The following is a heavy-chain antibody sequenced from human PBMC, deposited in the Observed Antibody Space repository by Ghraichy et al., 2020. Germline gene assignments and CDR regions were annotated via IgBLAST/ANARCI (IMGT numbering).Heavy chain of an antibody. CDR3: ASAYCSGGSCYSAHFDY. J-gene: IGHJ4*02. CDR2: INSNGSST. CDR1: GFTFSSYW. D-gene: IGHD2-15*01. V-gene: IGHV3-74*01. Sequence: GESLNISCAASGFTFSSYWMHWVRQAPGKGLVWVSRINSNGSSTSYADSVKGRFTISRDNAKNTLYLQMNSLRAEDTAVYYCASAYCSGGSCYSAHFDYWGQGTLVTVSS.